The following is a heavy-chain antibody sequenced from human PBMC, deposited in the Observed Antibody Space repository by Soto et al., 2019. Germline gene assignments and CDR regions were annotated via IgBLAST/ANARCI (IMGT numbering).Heavy chain of an antibody. Sequence: VKVSCKVSGGTFSGYAIWRVRQAPGQGRVWMGGIIPIFGTANYAQKFQGRVTITADESTSTAYMELSSLRSEDTAVYYCARASLGDYTSGYYYHGMDVWRQGTTDTVSS. CDR1: GGTFSGYA. D-gene: IGHD4-17*01. J-gene: IGHJ6*02. CDR3: ARASLGDYTSGYYYHGMDV. CDR2: IIPIFGTA. V-gene: IGHV1-69*13.